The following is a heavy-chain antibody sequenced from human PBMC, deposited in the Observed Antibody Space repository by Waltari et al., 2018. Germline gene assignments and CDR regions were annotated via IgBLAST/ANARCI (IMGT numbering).Heavy chain of an antibody. CDR3: ARGGRQQLARRAFDI. D-gene: IGHD6-13*01. CDR2: INHIGST. J-gene: IGHJ3*02. CDR1: GWSLSGCY. V-gene: IGHV4-34*01. Sequence: MQLQQCDAGRFEPSETLSLTCSVSGWSLSGCYWPCIRPPPGKGLEVIGEINHIGSTNDNPPLKSRVTISVDTSKNQFSRKLSSGTGADTAVYYCARGGRQQLARRAFDIWGQGTMVTVSS.